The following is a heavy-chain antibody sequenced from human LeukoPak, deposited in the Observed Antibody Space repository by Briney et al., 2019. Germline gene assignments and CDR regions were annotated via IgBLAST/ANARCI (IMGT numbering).Heavy chain of an antibody. CDR1: GGSFSGYY. Sequence: SETLSLTCAVYGGSFSGYYWSWIRQPPGKGLEWIGEINHSGSTNYNPSLKSRVTISVDTSKNQFSLKLSSVTAADTAVYYCAKDGDGDYGPRDAFDIWGQGTMVTVSS. CDR2: INHSGST. J-gene: IGHJ3*02. CDR3: AKDGDGDYGPRDAFDI. D-gene: IGHD4-17*01. V-gene: IGHV4-34*01.